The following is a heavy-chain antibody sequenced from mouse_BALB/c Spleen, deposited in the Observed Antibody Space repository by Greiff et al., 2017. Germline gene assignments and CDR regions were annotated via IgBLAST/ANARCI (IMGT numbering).Heavy chain of an antibody. CDR1: GFNIKDTY. D-gene: IGHD2-1*01. J-gene: IGHJ2*01. CDR2: IDPANGNT. Sequence: VQLQQSGAELVKPGASVKLSCTASGFNIKDTYMHWVKQRPEQGLEWIGRIDPANGNTKYDPKFQGKATITADTSSNTAYLQLSSLTSEDTAVYYCARFFYGNPDDWGQGTTLTVSS. CDR3: ARFFYGNPDD. V-gene: IGHV14-3*02.